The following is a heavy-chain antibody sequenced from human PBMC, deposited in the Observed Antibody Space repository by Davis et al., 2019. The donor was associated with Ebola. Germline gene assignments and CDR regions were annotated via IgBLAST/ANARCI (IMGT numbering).Heavy chain of an antibody. D-gene: IGHD3-22*01. J-gene: IGHJ4*02. Sequence: GGSLRLSCAASGFTFSSYGMHWVRQAPGKGLEWVAVIPYDGSNKYYADSVKGRFTISRDNSKNTLYLQMNSLRAEDTAVYYCAKEQTHYYDSSGSDYWGQGTLVTVSS. CDR3: AKEQTHYYDSSGSDY. V-gene: IGHV3-30*18. CDR2: IPYDGSNK. CDR1: GFTFSSYG.